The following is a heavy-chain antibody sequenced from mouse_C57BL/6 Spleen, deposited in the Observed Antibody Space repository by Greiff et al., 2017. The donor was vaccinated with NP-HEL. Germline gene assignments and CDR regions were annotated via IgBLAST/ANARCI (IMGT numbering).Heavy chain of an antibody. CDR1: GYTFTSYW. J-gene: IGHJ2*01. Sequence: QVQLQQPGAELVMPGASVKLSCKASGYTFTSYWMHWVKQRPGQGLEWIGEIDPSDSYTNYNQKFKGKSTLTVDKSSSTAYMQLSSLTSEDSAVYYCALMYYYGSSYNYFDYWGQGTTLTVSS. CDR2: IDPSDSYT. CDR3: ALMYYYGSSYNYFDY. V-gene: IGHV1-69*01. D-gene: IGHD1-1*01.